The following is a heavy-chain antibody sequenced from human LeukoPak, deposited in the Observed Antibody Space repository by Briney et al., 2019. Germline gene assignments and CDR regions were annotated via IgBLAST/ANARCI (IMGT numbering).Heavy chain of an antibody. CDR2: IYYSGDT. Sequence: SETLPLTCTVSGDSISPYYWSWIRQPPGKGLEWIGYIYYSGDTNYNPSLKSRVTMSVDTSKNQFSLKLSSVTAADTAVYYCARSQQLIRTFDYWGQGTLVTVSS. D-gene: IGHD6-13*01. J-gene: IGHJ4*02. CDR1: GDSISPYY. CDR3: ARSQQLIRTFDY. V-gene: IGHV4-59*01.